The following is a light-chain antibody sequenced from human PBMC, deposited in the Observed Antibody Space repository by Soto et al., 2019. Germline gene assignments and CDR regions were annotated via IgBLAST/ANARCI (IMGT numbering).Light chain of an antibody. CDR1: SSDVGGYNY. CDR2: DVS. Sequence: QSALTQPASVSGSPGQAITITCTGTSSDVGGYNYVFWYQHHPGKAPQLMIYDVSSRPSGVSYRFSGSKSGNTASLTISGLQAEDEADYYCSSYTSSSTYVFGTGTKLTVL. J-gene: IGLJ1*01. CDR3: SSYTSSSTYV. V-gene: IGLV2-14*03.